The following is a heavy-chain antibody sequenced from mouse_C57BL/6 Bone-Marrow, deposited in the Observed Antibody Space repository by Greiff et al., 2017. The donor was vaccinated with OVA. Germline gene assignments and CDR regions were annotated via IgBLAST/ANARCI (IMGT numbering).Heavy chain of an antibody. J-gene: IGHJ3*01. V-gene: IGHV10-1*01. D-gene: IGHD2-1*01. Sequence: EVQVVESGGGLVQPKGSLKLSCAASGFSFNTYAMNWVRQAPGKGLEWVARIRSKSNNYATYYADSVKDRLTISRDDSESMLYLQMNNLKTEDTAMYYCVRQGLYYGNYEAWFAYWGQGTLVTVSA. CDR3: VRQGLYYGNYEAWFAY. CDR2: IRSKSNNYAT. CDR1: GFSFNTYA.